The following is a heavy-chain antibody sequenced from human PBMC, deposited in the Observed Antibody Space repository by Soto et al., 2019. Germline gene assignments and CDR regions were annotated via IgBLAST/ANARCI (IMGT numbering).Heavy chain of an antibody. J-gene: IGHJ4*02. CDR1: GDTISTGGYT. V-gene: IGHV4-39*01. CDR3: TDMLGQWLPRD. CDR2: IYYSGAA. D-gene: IGHD6-19*01. Sequence: SETLSLTCDVSGDTISTGGYTWGWIRQPPGKGLEWIGTIYYSGAAYYNPSLQSRVTISVDTSSNQFSMKLNSVTAADTAVYYCTDMLGQWLPRDWGQGTVVTVSS.